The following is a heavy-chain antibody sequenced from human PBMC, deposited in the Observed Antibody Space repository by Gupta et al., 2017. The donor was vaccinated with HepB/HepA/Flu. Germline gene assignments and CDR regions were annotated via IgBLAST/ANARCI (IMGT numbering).Heavy chain of an antibody. J-gene: IGHJ5*02. Sequence: QVQLQESGPGLVKPSGTLSLTCAVSGGSISSTNWWTWVRQPPGKGLEWIGEIFHSGRTTYNPSLKSRVTISMDKSKNQFSLKLSSVSAADTAVYYCARDVTSDNWNDGNWFDPWGQGTLVTVAS. CDR3: ARDVTSDNWNDGNWFDP. D-gene: IGHD1-20*01. CDR1: GGSISSTNW. V-gene: IGHV4-4*02. CDR2: IFHSGRT.